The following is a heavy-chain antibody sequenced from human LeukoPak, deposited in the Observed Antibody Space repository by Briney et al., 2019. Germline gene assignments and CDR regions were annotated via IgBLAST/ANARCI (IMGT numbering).Heavy chain of an antibody. Sequence: GASVKVSCKASGYTFTSYGISWVRQAPGQGLEWMGWISAYSGNTNYAQKLQGRVTMTTDTSTSTAYMELRSLRSDDTAVYYCARVLIAGATPGFDYWGQGTLVTVSS. D-gene: IGHD1-26*01. CDR2: ISAYSGNT. V-gene: IGHV1-18*01. CDR1: GYTFTSYG. CDR3: ARVLIAGATPGFDY. J-gene: IGHJ4*02.